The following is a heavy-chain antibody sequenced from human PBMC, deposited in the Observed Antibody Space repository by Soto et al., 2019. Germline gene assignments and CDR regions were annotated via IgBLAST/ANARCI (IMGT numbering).Heavy chain of an antibody. V-gene: IGHV3-15*07. CDR2: ILSKTDGGTI. D-gene: IGHD6-13*01. CDR1: GFTFNNAW. Sequence: PGGSLRLSCAASGFTFNNAWMNWVRQAPGKGLEWVSRILSKTDGGTINYEAPEKDRFNISRDDTKKKQYQQMNSLKTEDTAVYYCAASRSFGYWGQGP. CDR3: AASRSFGY. J-gene: IGHJ4*02.